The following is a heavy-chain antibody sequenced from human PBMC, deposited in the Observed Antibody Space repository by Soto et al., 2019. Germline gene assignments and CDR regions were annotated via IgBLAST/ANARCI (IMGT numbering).Heavy chain of an antibody. CDR3: ARISWQWLGGPRDFDY. CDR2: IYPGDSDT. V-gene: IGHV5-51*01. Sequence: GESLKISCKGSGYSFTSYWIGWVRQMPGKGLEWMGIIYPGDSDTRYSPSFQGQVTISADKSISTAYLQWSSLKASDTAMYYCARISWQWLGGPRDFDYWGQGTLVTVSS. CDR1: GYSFTSYW. D-gene: IGHD6-19*01. J-gene: IGHJ4*02.